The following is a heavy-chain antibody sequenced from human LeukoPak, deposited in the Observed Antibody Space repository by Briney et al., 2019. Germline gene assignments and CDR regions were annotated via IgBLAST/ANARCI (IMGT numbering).Heavy chain of an antibody. CDR3: ARDCRRVSSPTCWTLDP. V-gene: IGHV1-69*13. CDR1: GGTFSSYA. CDR2: IIPIFGTA. D-gene: IGHD2-2*01. J-gene: IGHJ5*02. Sequence: SVKVSCKASGGTFSSYAISWVRQAPGQGLEWMGGIIPIFGTANYAQKFQGRVTITADESTSTAYMELSSLRSDDTAVYYCARDCRRVSSPTCWTLDPWGQGTLVTVSS.